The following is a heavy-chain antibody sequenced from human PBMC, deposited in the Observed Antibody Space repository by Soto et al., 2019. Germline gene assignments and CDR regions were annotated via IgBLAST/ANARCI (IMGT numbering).Heavy chain of an antibody. CDR1: GGSISSSSYY. D-gene: IGHD4-17*01. CDR2: IYYSGST. J-gene: IGHJ4*02. V-gene: IGHV4-39*01. Sequence: QLQLQEXGXGLVKPSETLSLTCTVSGGSISSSSYYWGWIRQPPGKGLEWIGSIYYSGSTYYNPXLXSRVXXXXXXXXXXXXXXXXXXXXXXXXXXXCAXXSHGDYAXTVXNFDYWGQGTLVTVXS. CDR3: AXXSHGDYAXTVXNFDY.